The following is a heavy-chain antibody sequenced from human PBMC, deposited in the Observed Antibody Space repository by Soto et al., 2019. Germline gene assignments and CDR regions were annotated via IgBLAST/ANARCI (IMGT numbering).Heavy chain of an antibody. CDR2: IYPGDSDT. Sequence: GESLEISCNGSVYSFTSYWIGWVRQMPGKGLEWMGIIYPGDSDTRYSPSFQGQVTISADKSISTAYLQWSSLKASDTARYYCARRLWANITGTYYCCYGMDVWDQATRVTVSS. D-gene: IGHD1-20*01. CDR1: VYSFTSYW. J-gene: IGHJ6*02. CDR3: ARRLWANITGTYYCCYGMDV. V-gene: IGHV5-51*01.